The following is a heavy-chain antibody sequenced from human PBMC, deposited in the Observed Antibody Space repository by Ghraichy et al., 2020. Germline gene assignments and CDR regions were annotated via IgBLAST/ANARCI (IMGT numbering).Heavy chain of an antibody. J-gene: IGHJ5*02. CDR2: IYHSGST. CDR1: GGSISSSNW. Sequence: SETLSLTCAVSGGSISSSNWWSWVRQPPGKGLEWIGEIYHSGSTNYNPSLKSRVTISVDKSKNQFSLKLSSVTAADTAVYYCARVRYFDWLLSLPDGWFNPWGQGTLVTVSS. CDR3: ARVRYFDWLLSLPDGWFNP. V-gene: IGHV4-4*02. D-gene: IGHD3-9*01.